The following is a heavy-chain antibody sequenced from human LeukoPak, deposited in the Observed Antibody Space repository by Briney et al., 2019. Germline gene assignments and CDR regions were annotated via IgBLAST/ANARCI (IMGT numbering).Heavy chain of an antibody. CDR2: IYYSGST. V-gene: IGHV4-39*01. CDR3: ARHSVGVSSRRFGELYRYGMDV. CDR1: GGSISSSSYY. D-gene: IGHD3-10*01. J-gene: IGHJ6*02. Sequence: KPSETLSLTCTVSGGSISSSSYYWGWIRQPPGKGLEWIGSIYYSGSTYYNPSLKSRVTISVDTSKNQFSLKLSSVTAADTAVYYCARHSVGVSSRRFGELYRYGMDVWGQGTTVTVSS.